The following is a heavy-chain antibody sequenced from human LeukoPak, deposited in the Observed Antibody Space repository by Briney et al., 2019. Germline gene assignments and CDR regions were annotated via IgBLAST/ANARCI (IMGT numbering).Heavy chain of an antibody. CDR3: ARVFHDSSGYYPYYFDY. J-gene: IGHJ4*02. CDR1: GYTFTSYG. D-gene: IGHD3-22*01. Sequence: ASVKVSCKASGYTFTSYGISWVRRAPGQGLEWMGWISAYNGNTNYAQKLQGRVTMTTDTSTSTAYMELRSLRSDDTAVYYCARVFHDSSGYYPYYFDYWGQGTLVPVSS. CDR2: ISAYNGNT. V-gene: IGHV1-18*01.